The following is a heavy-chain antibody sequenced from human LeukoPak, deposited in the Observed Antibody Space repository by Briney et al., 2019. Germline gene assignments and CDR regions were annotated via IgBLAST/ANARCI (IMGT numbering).Heavy chain of an antibody. J-gene: IGHJ4*02. CDR3: ARGPNGDFDY. CDR1: GGSISSSSYY. V-gene: IGHV4-39*07. D-gene: IGHD4-17*01. CDR2: INHSGST. Sequence: SETLSLTCTVSGGSISSSSYYWGWIRQPPGKGLEWIGEINHSGSTNYNPSLKSRVTISVDTSKNQFSLKLSSVTAADTAVYYCARGPNGDFDYWGQGTLVTVSS.